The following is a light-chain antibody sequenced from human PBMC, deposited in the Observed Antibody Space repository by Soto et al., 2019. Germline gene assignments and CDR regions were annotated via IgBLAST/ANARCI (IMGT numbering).Light chain of an antibody. CDR2: LGS. CDR3: MQALQTPWT. CDR1: QSVLNSDGYNR. J-gene: IGKJ1*01. V-gene: IGKV2-28*01. Sequence: DIVMTQSPLSLPVTPGEAASISCRSSQSVLNSDGYNRMDWYLQKPGRSPQLLNYLGSNRASGVPDRFSVSGSGTDFTLTISRVEAEDVGVYYFMQALQTPWTFGQGTKVEIK.